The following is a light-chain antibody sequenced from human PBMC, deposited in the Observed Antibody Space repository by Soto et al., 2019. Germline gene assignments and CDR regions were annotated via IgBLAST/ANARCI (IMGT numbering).Light chain of an antibody. Sequence: QAVVTQTPSVSGSPGQSVTISCTGTSTDFVSYNRVSWYQQPPGTAPKLMIYEVSKRPSGVPDRFSGSKSGNTASLTISGLQAADEADYYCTLYTSENADVFGTGTKLTVL. J-gene: IGLJ1*01. CDR1: STDFVSYNR. CDR3: TLYTSENADV. V-gene: IGLV2-18*01. CDR2: EVS.